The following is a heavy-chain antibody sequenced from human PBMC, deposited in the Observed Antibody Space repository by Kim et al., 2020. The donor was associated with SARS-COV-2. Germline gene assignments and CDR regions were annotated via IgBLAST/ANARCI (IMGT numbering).Heavy chain of an antibody. V-gene: IGHV4-59*01. J-gene: IGHJ4*02. CDR2: T. D-gene: IGHD1-26*01. CDR3: ARVGVGATYDY. Sequence: TNSNPSLKSRVTISVDTSKNQFSLKLSSVTAADTAVYYCARVGVGATYDYWGQGTLVTVSS.